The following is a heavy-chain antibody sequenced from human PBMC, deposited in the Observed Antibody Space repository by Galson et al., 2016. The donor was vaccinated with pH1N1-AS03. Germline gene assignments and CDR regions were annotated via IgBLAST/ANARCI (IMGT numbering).Heavy chain of an antibody. V-gene: IGHV3-23*01. J-gene: IGHJ4*02. CDR1: GFTFSNYV. D-gene: IGHD3-10*01. CDR2: FAGSAEKT. Sequence: SLRLSCAASGFTFSNYVMSWVRQAPGKGLEWVSTFAGSAEKTYYADSVKGRFTISKDNSKNTLYLQMNTLRAEDTALYYCTTVAGTYYNGAYWGQGTLVTVSS. CDR3: TTVAGTYYNGAY.